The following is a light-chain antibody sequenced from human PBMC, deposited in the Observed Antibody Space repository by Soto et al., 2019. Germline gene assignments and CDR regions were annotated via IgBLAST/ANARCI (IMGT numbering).Light chain of an antibody. CDR2: NVS. V-gene: IGLV2-23*02. J-gene: IGLJ1*01. CDR3: CSSAASTTPLF. Sequence: QSALTQPASVSGSPGQSITISCTGTSSDVGSYNLVSWYQQHPGKAPKLMIYNVSKRPSGVSNRFSGSKSGNTASLTISGVQHDDEADYYCCSSAASTTPLFFGTGTKVTVL. CDR1: SSDVGSYNL.